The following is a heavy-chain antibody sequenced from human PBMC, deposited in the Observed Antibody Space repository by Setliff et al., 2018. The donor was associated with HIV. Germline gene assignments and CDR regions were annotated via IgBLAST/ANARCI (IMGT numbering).Heavy chain of an antibody. J-gene: IGHJ4*02. CDR3: ARDGWELDRGRADYFDY. V-gene: IGHV1-3*01. CDR2: INAGNGNT. CDR1: GYTFTSYA. Sequence: ASVKVSCKASGYTFTSYAMHWVRQAPGQRLEWMGWINAGNGNTEYSQKFQGRVTIDRDTSATTAYMELRSLRSEDTAVYYCARDGWELDRGRADYFDYWGQGALVTVSS. D-gene: IGHD3-10*01.